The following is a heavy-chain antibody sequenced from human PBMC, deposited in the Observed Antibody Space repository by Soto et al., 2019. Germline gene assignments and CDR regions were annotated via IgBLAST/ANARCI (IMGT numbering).Heavy chain of an antibody. V-gene: IGHV4-30-2*01. J-gene: IGHJ5*02. CDR2: IYHGGST. CDR1: GGSISSGGYS. D-gene: IGHD2-2*01. Sequence: TLSLTCAVSGGSISSGGYSWSWIRQPPGKSLEWIGYIYHGGSTYYNPSLESRVSISVDRSKNQFSLRLSSVTAADTAVYYCARVPTPWGQGTLVTVSS. CDR3: ARVPTP.